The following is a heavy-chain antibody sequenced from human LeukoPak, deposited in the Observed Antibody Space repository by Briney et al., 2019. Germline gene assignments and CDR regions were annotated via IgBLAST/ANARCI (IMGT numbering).Heavy chain of an antibody. Sequence: SETLSLTCAVSGYSISSGYYWGWIRQPPGKGLEWIGSIYHSGSTYYNPSLKSRVTISVDTSKNQFSLKLSSVTAADTAVYYCATRSYGSGSYGAFDIWGQGTMVTVSS. CDR1: GYSISSGYY. J-gene: IGHJ3*02. CDR3: ATRSYGSGSYGAFDI. CDR2: IYHSGST. V-gene: IGHV4-38-2*01. D-gene: IGHD3-10*01.